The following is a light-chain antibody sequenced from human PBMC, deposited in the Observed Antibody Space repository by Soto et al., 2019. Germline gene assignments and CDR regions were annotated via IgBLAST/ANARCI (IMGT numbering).Light chain of an antibody. CDR1: QSISSW. J-gene: IGKJ1*01. V-gene: IGKV1-5*03. CDR2: KAS. Sequence: DIQMYMSPSTVSASVGDRVTITCRASQSISSWVAWYQQKPGKGPKLLIYKASHLESGVPSRFSGSGSGTEFTLTISSLQPGDFATYYCQHYNCYSEAFGQGTNVDNK. CDR3: QHYNCYSEA.